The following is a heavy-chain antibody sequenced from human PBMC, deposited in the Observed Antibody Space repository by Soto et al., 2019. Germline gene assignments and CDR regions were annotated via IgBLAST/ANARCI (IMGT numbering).Heavy chain of an antibody. CDR3: ARVGDMAYKD. D-gene: IGHD3-3*01. CDR1: GFTFSDHY. J-gene: IGHJ4*02. V-gene: IGHV3-11*01. CDR2: ISSSGTTI. Sequence: QVQLVESGGGLVKPGGSLRLSCAAYGFTFSDHYMTWIRQAPGKGLEWLSYISSSGTTIYYAESVRGRFTISRDNAKNSLYLQMNSLRVEDSAVYYCARVGDMAYKDWGQGTLVTVSP.